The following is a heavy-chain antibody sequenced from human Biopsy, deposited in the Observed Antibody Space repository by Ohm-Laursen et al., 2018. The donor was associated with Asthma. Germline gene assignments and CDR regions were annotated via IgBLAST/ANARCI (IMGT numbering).Heavy chain of an antibody. V-gene: IGHV3-30-3*01. CDR3: ATFPYGDYLPLDY. CDR2: GGSYYDGGLK. CDR1: GFTFRSYA. Sequence: LSLTCAASGFTFRSYAMHWVRQAPGKGLEWVAVGGSYYDGGLKYYADSVNGRFTVSRDDSKNTLYLQMNSLRPDDTAVYYCATFPYGDYLPLDYWGQGTLVTVSS. J-gene: IGHJ4*02. D-gene: IGHD4-17*01.